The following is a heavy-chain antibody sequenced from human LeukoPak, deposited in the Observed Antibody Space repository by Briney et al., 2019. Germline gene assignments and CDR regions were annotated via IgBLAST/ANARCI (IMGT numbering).Heavy chain of an antibody. J-gene: IGHJ3*02. CDR3: ARDPDRGPDAFDI. CDR1: GYSLTTYH. CDR2: IIPIFGTA. V-gene: IGHV1-69*13. Sequence: ASVKVSCKASGYSLTTYHIHWVRQAPGQGIEWMGGIIPIFGTANYAQKFQGRVTITADESTSTAYMELSSLRSEDTAVYYCARDPDRGPDAFDIWGQGTMVTVSS. D-gene: IGHD2-15*01.